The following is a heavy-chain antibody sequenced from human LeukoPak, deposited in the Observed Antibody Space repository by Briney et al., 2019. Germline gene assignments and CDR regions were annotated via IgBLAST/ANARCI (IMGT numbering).Heavy chain of an antibody. CDR1: GFSFSSYA. CDR3: AKGRESSMIRGVDWFDL. V-gene: IGHV3-23*01. D-gene: IGHD3-10*01. Sequence: AGSLRLSCAASGFSFSSYAMSWVRQAPGKGLEWVSGISGSSDYTYSADSVKGRFTISRDNSKNTLFLQMNSLRAEDTAVYYCAKGRESSMIRGVDWFDLWGQGTLVPVSS. J-gene: IGHJ5*02. CDR2: ISGSSDYT.